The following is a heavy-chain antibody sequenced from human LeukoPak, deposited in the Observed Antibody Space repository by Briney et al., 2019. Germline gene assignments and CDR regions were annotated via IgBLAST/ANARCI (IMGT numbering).Heavy chain of an antibody. Sequence: GGSLRLSCAASGFTFSGYSMRWVRQAPGKGLEWVSDIRWDGSKKYYADSVKGRFTISRDNAKNSLYLQMNSLRAEDTAVYYGARVGVLWFGEFDAFDIWGQGTMVTVSS. J-gene: IGHJ3*02. V-gene: IGHV3-7*03. D-gene: IGHD3-10*01. CDR3: ARVGVLWFGEFDAFDI. CDR1: GFTFSGYS. CDR2: IRWDGSKK.